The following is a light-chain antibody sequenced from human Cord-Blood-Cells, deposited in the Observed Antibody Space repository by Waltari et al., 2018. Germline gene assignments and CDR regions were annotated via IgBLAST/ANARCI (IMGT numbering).Light chain of an antibody. J-gene: IGKJ3*01. Sequence: EIVLTHSPGTLSLSPGESATLSCRASQSVSSSYLAWYQQKPGQAPRLLIYDASSRATGIPDRFSGSGSGTDFTLTISRLEPEDFAVYYCQQYSSSPQFTFGPGTKVDIK. CDR2: DAS. V-gene: IGKV3-20*01. CDR1: QSVSSSY. CDR3: QQYSSSPQFT.